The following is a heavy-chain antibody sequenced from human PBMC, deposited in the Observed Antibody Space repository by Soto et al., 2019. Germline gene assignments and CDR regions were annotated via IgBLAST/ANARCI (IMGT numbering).Heavy chain of an antibody. V-gene: IGHV1-3*01. J-gene: IGHJ4*02. CDR3: ARGERYYYDSSGYFGFDY. CDR2: INAGNGNT. Sequence: ASVKVSCKASGYTFSNYAIHWVRQAPGQRLEWMGWINAGNGNTKYSQKFQGRVTITRDTSASTAYMELSSLRSEDTAVYYCARGERYYYDSSGYFGFDYWGQGTLVTVSS. CDR1: GYTFSNYA. D-gene: IGHD3-22*01.